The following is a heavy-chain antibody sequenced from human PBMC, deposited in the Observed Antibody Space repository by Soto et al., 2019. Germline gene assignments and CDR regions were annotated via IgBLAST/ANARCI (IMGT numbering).Heavy chain of an antibody. CDR1: GGSITSINW. V-gene: IGHV4-4*02. CDR2: IYHGGST. J-gene: IGHJ5*02. CDR3: ATLELGAVS. Sequence: QVQLQESGPGLVRPSETLSLTCAVSGGSITSINWWSWVRQSPEKGLEWIGEIYHGGSTKYVPSRGSRLTTSIDKAKNSFSLRLCSVTAADTAVYYCATLELGAVSWGPGILVTVSS. D-gene: IGHD1-7*01.